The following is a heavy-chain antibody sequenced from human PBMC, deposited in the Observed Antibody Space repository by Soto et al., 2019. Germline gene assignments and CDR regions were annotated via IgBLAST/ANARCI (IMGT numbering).Heavy chain of an antibody. Sequence: GGSLRLSCAASGFTFSSFWMSWVRQAPGKGLEWVANIKQDGSEKYYADSVKGRFTISRDNSKNTLYLQMNSLRAEDTAVYYCAKDLRAMVAKLHYYYGMDVWGQGTTVTVSS. V-gene: IGHV3-7*01. J-gene: IGHJ6*02. CDR1: GFTFSSFW. CDR2: IKQDGSEK. CDR3: AKDLRAMVAKLHYYYGMDV. D-gene: IGHD5-18*01.